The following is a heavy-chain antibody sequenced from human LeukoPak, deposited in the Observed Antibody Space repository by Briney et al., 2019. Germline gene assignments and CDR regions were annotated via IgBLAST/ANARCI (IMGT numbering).Heavy chain of an antibody. CDR3: ARDTRGESDY. CDR1: GFSFSSYS. CDR2: ISSSSDTI. J-gene: IGHJ4*02. V-gene: IGHV3-48*04. Sequence: GGSLRLSCAVSGFSFSSYSMNWVRQAPGKGLEWVSYISSSSDTIYYADSVKGRFTISRDNAKNSLYLQMNSLRAEDTAVYYCARDTRGESDYWGQGTLVTVSS. D-gene: IGHD2-2*01.